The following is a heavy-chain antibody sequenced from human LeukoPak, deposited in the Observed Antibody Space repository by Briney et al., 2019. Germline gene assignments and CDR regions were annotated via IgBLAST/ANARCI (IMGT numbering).Heavy chain of an antibody. V-gene: IGHV4-34*01. CDR2: INHSGST. CDR1: GGSFSGYY. Sequence: SETLSLTCAVYGGSFSGYYWSWIRQPPGKGLEWIGEINHSGSTNYNPSLKSRVTIPVDTSKNQFSLKLSSVTAADTAVYYCARGRGSGGNYWGQGTLVTVSS. J-gene: IGHJ4*02. CDR3: ARGRGSGGNY. D-gene: IGHD3-10*01.